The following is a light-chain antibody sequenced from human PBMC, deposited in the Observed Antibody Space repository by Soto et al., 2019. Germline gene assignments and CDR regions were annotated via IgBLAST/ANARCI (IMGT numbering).Light chain of an antibody. J-gene: IGKJ1*01. CDR2: GAS. Sequence: DIQMTQSPSSVSASVGDRVTITCRASQGIGSWLAWYQQKPGKAPNLLIYGASRLQSGVPSRFSGSGSGTDFTLTISSLQPEDFATYFCQQANSFPPWTFGLGTKVEIK. CDR1: QGIGSW. CDR3: QQANSFPPWT. V-gene: IGKV1-12*01.